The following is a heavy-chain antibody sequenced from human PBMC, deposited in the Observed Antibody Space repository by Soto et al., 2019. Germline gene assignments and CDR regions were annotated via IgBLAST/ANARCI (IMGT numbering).Heavy chain of an antibody. V-gene: IGHV1-69*02. J-gene: IGHJ1*01. CDR2: IIPILGIA. CDR1: GGTFSSYT. CDR3: ARVSFQSIAAAGEYFQH. Sequence: SVKVSCKASGGTFSSYTISWVRQAPGQGLEWMGRIIPILGIANYAQKFQGRVTITADKSTSTAYMELSSLRSEDTAVYYCARVSFQSIAAAGEYFQHWGQGTLVTVSS. D-gene: IGHD6-13*01.